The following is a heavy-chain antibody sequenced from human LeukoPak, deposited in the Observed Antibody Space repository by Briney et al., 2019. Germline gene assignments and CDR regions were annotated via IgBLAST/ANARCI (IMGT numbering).Heavy chain of an antibody. D-gene: IGHD1-26*01. CDR1: GYTLTELS. Sequence: ASVKVSCKVSGYTLTELSMHWVRQAPGKGLEWMGGFDPEDGETIYAQKFQGRVTMTEDTSTDTAYMELSSLGSEDTAVYYCATLDPRIVGATKFSYFDYWGQGTLVTVSS. V-gene: IGHV1-24*01. CDR3: ATLDPRIVGATKFSYFDY. J-gene: IGHJ4*02. CDR2: FDPEDGET.